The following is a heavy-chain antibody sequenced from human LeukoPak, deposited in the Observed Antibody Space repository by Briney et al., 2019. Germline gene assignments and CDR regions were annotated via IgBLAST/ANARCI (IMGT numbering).Heavy chain of an antibody. Sequence: ASVKVSCKASGYTFTGYYMHWVRQAPGQGLEWMGRINPNSGGTNYAQKFQGRVTRTRDTSISTAYMELSRLRSDDTAVYYCARVGYSSSWYGVHDYWGQGTLVTVSS. V-gene: IGHV1-2*06. CDR2: INPNSGGT. D-gene: IGHD6-13*01. J-gene: IGHJ4*02. CDR1: GYTFTGYY. CDR3: ARVGYSSSWYGVHDY.